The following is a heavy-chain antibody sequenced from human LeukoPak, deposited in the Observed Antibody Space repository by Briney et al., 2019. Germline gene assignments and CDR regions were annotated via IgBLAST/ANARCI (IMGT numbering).Heavy chain of an antibody. CDR2: IIPIFGTA. V-gene: IGHV1-69*13. J-gene: IGHJ5*02. Sequence: ASVKVSCKASGYTFTNYGISWVRQAPGQGLEWMGGIIPIFGTANYAQKFQGRVKITADESTSTAYMELSSLRSDDTAVYYCARDRRGRYCSSISCYLGCFDPWGKGTLVTVSS. D-gene: IGHD2-2*01. CDR1: GYTFTNYG. CDR3: ARDRRGRYCSSISCYLGCFDP.